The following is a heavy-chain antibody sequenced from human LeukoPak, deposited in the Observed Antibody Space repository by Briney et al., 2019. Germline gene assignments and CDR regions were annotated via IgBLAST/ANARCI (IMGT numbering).Heavy chain of an antibody. J-gene: IGHJ5*02. CDR2: ISAYNGNT. D-gene: IGHD3-10*01. Sequence: GASVKVSCKASGYTFTSYGISWVRQAPGQGLEWMGWISAYNGNTNYAQKLQGRVTMTTETSTSTAYMELRSLRSDDTAVYYCARAVLTGNYYGSGKESDWFDPWGQGTLVTVSS. CDR1: GYTFTSYG. V-gene: IGHV1-18*01. CDR3: ARAVLTGNYYGSGKESDWFDP.